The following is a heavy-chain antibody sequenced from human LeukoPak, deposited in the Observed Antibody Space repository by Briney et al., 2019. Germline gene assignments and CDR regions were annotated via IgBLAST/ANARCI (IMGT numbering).Heavy chain of an antibody. V-gene: IGHV5-51*01. Sequence: GESLKISCEGSGYWFTSYWIGWVRQMPGKGLERMGVIYPGDSDTIYSPSFQGQVTISVDKSMRTVYLQLSSLKASDTAIYYCARHLRVGRIAPFDFWGQGTLVTVSS. D-gene: IGHD1-26*01. CDR2: IYPGDSDT. J-gene: IGHJ4*02. CDR3: ARHLRVGRIAPFDF. CDR1: GYWFTSYW.